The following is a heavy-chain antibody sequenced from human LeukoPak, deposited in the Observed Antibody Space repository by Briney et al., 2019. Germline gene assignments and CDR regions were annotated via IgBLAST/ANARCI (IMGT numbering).Heavy chain of an antibody. CDR3: AKDDAGLPDY. CDR1: GFTFINYG. CDR2: ISYDGGKV. J-gene: IGHJ4*02. V-gene: IGHV3-30*18. Sequence: PGGSLRLSCAASGFTFINYGMHWVRQAPGKGLEWVAVISYDGGKVFYGDFVKGRFTISRDDSKDTVYLQMNSLRVEDRAVYYCAKDDAGLPDYWGQGTLVTVSS. D-gene: IGHD2-15*01.